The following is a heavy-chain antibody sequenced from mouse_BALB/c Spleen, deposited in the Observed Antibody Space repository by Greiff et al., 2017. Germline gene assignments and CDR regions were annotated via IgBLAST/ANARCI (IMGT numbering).Heavy chain of an antibody. CDR2: INPSSGYT. Sequence: QVQLKESAAELARPGASVKMSCKASGYTFTSYTMHWVKQRPGQGLEWIGYINPSSGYTEYNQKFKDKTTLTADKSSSTAYMQLSSLTSEDSAVYYCARRGNAMDYWGQGTSVTVSS. CDR3: ARRGNAMDY. J-gene: IGHJ4*01. V-gene: IGHV1-4*02. CDR1: GYTFTSYT.